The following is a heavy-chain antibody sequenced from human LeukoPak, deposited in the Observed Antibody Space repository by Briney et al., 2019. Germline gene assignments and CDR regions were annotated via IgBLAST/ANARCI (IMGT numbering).Heavy chain of an antibody. CDR3: ASRITMVRGVID. Sequence: GGSLRLSCAASGFTFSRDSMDWVRQAPGKGLEWVSYISSSSSTIYYADSVKGRFTISRDNAKNSLYLQMNSLRAEDTAVYYCASRITMVRGVIDWGQGTLVTVSS. CDR1: GFTFSRDS. CDR2: ISSSSSTI. J-gene: IGHJ4*02. V-gene: IGHV3-48*01. D-gene: IGHD3-10*01.